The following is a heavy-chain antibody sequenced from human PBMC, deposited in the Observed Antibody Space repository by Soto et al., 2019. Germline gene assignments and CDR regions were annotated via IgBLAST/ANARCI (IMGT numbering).Heavy chain of an antibody. Sequence: GGSLRLSCAASGFTFSSYPMHWVRQAPGKGLEWVAVISYDETSKYYADPVKGRFTISRDNSKNTLYLQMNSLRAEDTAVYYCVRCWGTGDGSNLGYNWLDPWGQGTLVTVSS. D-gene: IGHD1-1*01. CDR3: VRCWGTGDGSNLGYNWLDP. V-gene: IGHV3-30-3*01. CDR2: ISYDETSK. CDR1: GFTFSSYP. J-gene: IGHJ5*02.